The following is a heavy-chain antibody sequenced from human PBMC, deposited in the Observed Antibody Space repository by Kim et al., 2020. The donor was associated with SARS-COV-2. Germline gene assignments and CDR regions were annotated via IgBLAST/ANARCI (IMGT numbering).Heavy chain of an antibody. CDR2: NT. Sequence: NTGYAQKFQGRVTMTRNTSISTAYMELSSLRSEDTAVYYCARGPGHYFDYWGQGTLVTVSS. CDR3: ARGPGHYFDY. J-gene: IGHJ4*02. V-gene: IGHV1-8*01.